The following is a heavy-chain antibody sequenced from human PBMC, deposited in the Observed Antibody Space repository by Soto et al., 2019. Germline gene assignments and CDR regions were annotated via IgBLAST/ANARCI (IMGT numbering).Heavy chain of an antibody. CDR1: GGSFSGYY. CDR2: INHSGST. Sequence: QVQLQQWGAGLLKPSETLSLTCAVYGGSFSGYYWSWIRQPPGKGLEWIGEINHSGSTNYNPSLKSRVTISVDTSKNQFSLKLSSVTAADTAVYYCARGFDDYYGSGSCAFDIWGQGTMVTVSS. J-gene: IGHJ3*02. CDR3: ARGFDDYYGSGSCAFDI. V-gene: IGHV4-34*01. D-gene: IGHD3-10*01.